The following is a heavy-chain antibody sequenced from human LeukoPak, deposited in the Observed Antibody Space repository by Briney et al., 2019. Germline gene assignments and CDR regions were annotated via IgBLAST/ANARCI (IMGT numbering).Heavy chain of an antibody. CDR2: IYTTGST. CDR3: ARELRSFGYYYYYMDV. D-gene: IGHD3-10*01. J-gene: IGHJ6*03. Sequence: ASETLSLTCAVYGGSFSGYYWSWIRQPAGKGLEWIGRIYTTGSTNYNPSLKSRVTMSVDTSKNQFSLKLNSVTAADTAVYYCARELRSFGYYYYYMDVWGKGTTVTISS. CDR1: GGSFSGYY. V-gene: IGHV4-4*07.